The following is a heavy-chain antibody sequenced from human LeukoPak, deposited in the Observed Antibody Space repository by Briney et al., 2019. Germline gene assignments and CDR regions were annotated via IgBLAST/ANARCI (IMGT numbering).Heavy chain of an antibody. V-gene: IGHV3-15*01. CDR2: IKSKTDGGTT. CDR3: TTDYRLEWLLYRYVY. CDR1: GFTFSNAW. Sequence: GGSLRLSCAASGFTFSNAWMSWVRQAPGKGLEWVGRIKSKTDGGTTDYAAPVKGRFTISRDDSKNTLYLQMNSLKTEDTAVYYCTTDYRLEWLLYRYVYWGQGTLVTVSS. J-gene: IGHJ4*02. D-gene: IGHD3-3*01.